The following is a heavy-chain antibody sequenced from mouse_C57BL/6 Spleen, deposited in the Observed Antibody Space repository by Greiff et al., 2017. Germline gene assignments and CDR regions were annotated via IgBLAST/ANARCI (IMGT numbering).Heavy chain of an antibody. D-gene: IGHD2-4*01. CDR2: ISYDGSN. Sequence: EVQLQESGPGLVKPSQSLSLTCSVTGYSITSGYYWNWIRQFPGNKLEWMGYISYDGSNNYNPSLKNRISITRDTSKNQFFLKLNSVTTEDTATYYCARVDDYDAGYAMDYWGQGTSVTVSS. J-gene: IGHJ4*01. CDR3: ARVDDYDAGYAMDY. V-gene: IGHV3-6*01. CDR1: GYSITSGYY.